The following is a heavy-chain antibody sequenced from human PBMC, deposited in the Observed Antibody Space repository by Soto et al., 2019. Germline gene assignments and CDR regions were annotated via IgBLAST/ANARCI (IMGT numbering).Heavy chain of an antibody. D-gene: IGHD3-10*01. Sequence: SETLSLTCTVSGGSISSSSYYWGWIRQPPGKGLEWIGSIYYSGYTYYNPSLKSRVTISVDTSKNQFSLKLSSVTAADTAVYYCARENYYGSGTDFDYWGQGTLVTVSS. CDR1: GGSISSSSYY. V-gene: IGHV4-39*02. CDR3: ARENYYGSGTDFDY. CDR2: IYYSGYT. J-gene: IGHJ4*02.